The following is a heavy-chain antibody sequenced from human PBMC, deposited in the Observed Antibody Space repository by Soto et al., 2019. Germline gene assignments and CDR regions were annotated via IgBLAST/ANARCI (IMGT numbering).Heavy chain of an antibody. V-gene: IGHV4-30-4*08. D-gene: IGHD2-15*01. Sequence: PSETLSLTCTVSGGSISNGDYYWSWIRQPPGKGLEWIGNIYYRGSTYYNPSLKSRVTISVDTSKNQFSPKLSSMTAADTAVYYCVRVQVAPTRVRFYGMDVWGQGTTVTVSS. CDR3: VRVQVAPTRVRFYGMDV. J-gene: IGHJ6*02. CDR2: IYYRGST. CDR1: GGSISNGDYY.